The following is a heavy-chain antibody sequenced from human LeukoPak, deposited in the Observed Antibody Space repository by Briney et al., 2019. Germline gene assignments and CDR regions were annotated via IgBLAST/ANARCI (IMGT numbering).Heavy chain of an antibody. CDR2: IRYDGSNK. CDR3: AKDPTYYDFWSGFAEMGTLDY. CDR1: GFTFSSYG. J-gene: IGHJ4*02. Sequence: GGSLRLSCAASGFTFSSYGMHWVRQAPGKGLEWVAFIRYDGSNKYYADSVKGRFTISRDNSKNTLYLQMNSLRAEDTAVYYCAKDPTYYDFWSGFAEMGTLDYWGQGTLVTVSS. D-gene: IGHD3-3*01. V-gene: IGHV3-30*02.